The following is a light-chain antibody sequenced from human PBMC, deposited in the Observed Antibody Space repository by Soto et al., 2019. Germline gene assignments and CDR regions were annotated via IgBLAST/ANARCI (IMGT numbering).Light chain of an antibody. V-gene: IGKV3-11*01. CDR2: DAT. CDR3: QQRSSWPLT. J-gene: IGKJ4*01. CDR1: QSVSRY. Sequence: EIVLTQSPATLSLSPGERATLSCRASQSVSRYLAWYQQKPGQSPRLLIYDATNRATGVPARFSGSGSGTDFTLTISNLEPEDFAVYYCQQRSSWPLTFGGGTNVEIK.